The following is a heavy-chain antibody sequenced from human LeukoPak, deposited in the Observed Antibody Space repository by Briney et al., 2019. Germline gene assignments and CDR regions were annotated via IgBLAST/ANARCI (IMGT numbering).Heavy chain of an antibody. V-gene: IGHV4-34*01. Sequence: PSETLSLTCAVYGGSFSGYYWSWIRQPPGKGLEWIGEINHSGSTNYNPSLKSRVTISVDTSENQFSLKLSSVTAADTAVYYCARDIGSSWYAGYYYYGMDVWGQGTTVTVSS. CDR3: ARDIGSSWYAGYYYYGMDV. CDR1: GGSFSGYY. D-gene: IGHD6-13*01. CDR2: INHSGST. J-gene: IGHJ6*02.